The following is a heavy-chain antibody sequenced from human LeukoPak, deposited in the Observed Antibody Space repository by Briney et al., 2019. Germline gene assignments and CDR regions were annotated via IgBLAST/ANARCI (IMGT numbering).Heavy chain of an antibody. Sequence: SVKVSCKASGGTFSSYAISWVRQAPGQGLEWMGGIIPIFGTGNYAQKFQGRVTITTDESTSTAYMELSSLRSEDTAVYYCARDSKQQLADDAFDIWGQGTMVTVSS. CDR2: IIPIFGTG. CDR1: GGTFSSYA. J-gene: IGHJ3*02. D-gene: IGHD6-13*01. V-gene: IGHV1-69*05. CDR3: ARDSKQQLADDAFDI.